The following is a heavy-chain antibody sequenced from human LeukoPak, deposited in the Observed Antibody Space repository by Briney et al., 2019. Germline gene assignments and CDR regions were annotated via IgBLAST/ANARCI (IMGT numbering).Heavy chain of an antibody. Sequence: PGGSLRLSCAASGFTFSSSWMSWVRQAPGKGREWVANIKQGGSEKNYVDSVKGRFTISRDNAKNAMDLQMNSLRANDTAVYYCARVSILIVPYYAFDIWGQGTMVTVSS. V-gene: IGHV3-7*04. CDR1: GFTFSSSW. J-gene: IGHJ3*02. CDR3: ARVSILIVPYYAFDI. CDR2: IKQGGSEK. D-gene: IGHD2/OR15-2a*01.